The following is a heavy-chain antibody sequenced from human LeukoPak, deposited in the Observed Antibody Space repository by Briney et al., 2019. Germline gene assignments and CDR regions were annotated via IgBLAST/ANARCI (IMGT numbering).Heavy chain of an antibody. CDR3: AREDCSGGSCYYFDY. CDR2: ISHSGST. CDR1: GGSFSGYY. D-gene: IGHD2-15*01. V-gene: IGHV4-34*01. Sequence: PSETLSLTCAVYGGSFSGYYWSWIRQPPGKGLEWIGEISHSGSTNYNPSLKSRVTISVDTSKNQFSLKLSSVTAADTAVYYCAREDCSGGSCYYFDYWGREPWSPSPQ. J-gene: IGHJ4*02.